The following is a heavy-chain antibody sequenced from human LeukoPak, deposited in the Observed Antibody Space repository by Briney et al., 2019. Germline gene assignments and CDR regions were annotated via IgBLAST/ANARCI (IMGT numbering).Heavy chain of an antibody. Sequence: TGGSLRLSCAASGFTFDDYGMSWVRQAPGKGLEWVSGIDWNGGSTGYADSVKGRFTISRGNAKNSLYLQMNSLRAEDTALYYCARPGPTFGGVITYFDYWGQGTLVTVSS. CDR3: ARPGPTFGGVITYFDY. CDR2: IDWNGGST. CDR1: GFTFDDYG. D-gene: IGHD3-16*02. J-gene: IGHJ4*02. V-gene: IGHV3-20*04.